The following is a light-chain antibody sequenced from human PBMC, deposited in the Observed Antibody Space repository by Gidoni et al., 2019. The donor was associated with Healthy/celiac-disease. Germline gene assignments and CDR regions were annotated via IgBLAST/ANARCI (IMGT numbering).Light chain of an antibody. CDR3: QQYNNWLPMYT. CDR2: CAS. Sequence: EIVLTQSSATLSVSPGESATLSCRASQSVSSNLAWYQQKPGQAPRLLIYCASTRATGIPARFSGSGSGTEFTLTISSLQSEDFAVYYCQQYNNWLPMYTFGQGTKLEIK. J-gene: IGKJ2*01. CDR1: QSVSSN. V-gene: IGKV3-15*01.